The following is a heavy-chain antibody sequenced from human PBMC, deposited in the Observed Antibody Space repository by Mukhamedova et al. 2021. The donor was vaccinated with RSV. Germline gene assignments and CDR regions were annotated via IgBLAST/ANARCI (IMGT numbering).Heavy chain of an antibody. CDR2: IKSKTDGGTI. D-gene: IGHD3-22*01. V-gene: IGHV3-15*01. CDR3: ARDLASPYLDISGYYPLGN. J-gene: IGHJ4*02. Sequence: GRALEWVGRIKSKTDGGTIAYAAPVKGRFIVSRDDSKNILYLHMNSLETEDTALYYCARDLASPYLDISGYYPLGNWGQGTLVTV.